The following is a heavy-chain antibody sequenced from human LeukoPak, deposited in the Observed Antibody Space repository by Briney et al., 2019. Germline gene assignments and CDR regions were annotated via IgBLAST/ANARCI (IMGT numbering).Heavy chain of an antibody. J-gene: IGHJ4*02. V-gene: IGHV3-30*03. D-gene: IGHD3-22*01. CDR2: ISYDGSNK. CDR3: ARGFAPNYYDSPGYFDY. CDR1: GFTFSSYG. Sequence: GGSLRLSCAAPGFTFSSYGMHWVRQAPGKGLEWVAVISYDGSNKYYADSVKGRFTISRDNSKNTLYLQMNSLRAEDTAVYYCARGFAPNYYDSPGYFDYWGQGTLVTVSS.